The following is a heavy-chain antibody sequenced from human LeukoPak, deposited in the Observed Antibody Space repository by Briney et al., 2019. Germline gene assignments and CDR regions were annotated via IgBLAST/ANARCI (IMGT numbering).Heavy chain of an antibody. CDR3: ASAYAGDAFDI. Sequence: GGSLRLSCATSGFTFSSNWMSWVRHAPGRGLEWVANIKPDGSAEYYAASVKGRFTISRDNAKNSLYLQMNSLRAEDTAVYYCASAYAGDAFDIWGQGTMVTVSS. CDR2: IKPDGSAE. V-gene: IGHV3-7*01. J-gene: IGHJ3*02. CDR1: GFTFSSNW. D-gene: IGHD2-2*01.